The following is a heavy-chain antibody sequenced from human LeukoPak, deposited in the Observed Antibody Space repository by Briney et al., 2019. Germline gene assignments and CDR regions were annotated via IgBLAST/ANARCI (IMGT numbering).Heavy chain of an antibody. CDR1: GFTFSNYA. Sequence: QSGGSLRLSCAASGFTFSNYAMSWVRQAPGKGLEWVSAISGSGGSTYYADSVKGRFTISRDNSKNTLYLQMNSLRAEDTAVYYCAKDPVRLRLGELSYFDYWGQGTLVTVSS. D-gene: IGHD3-16*02. CDR2: ISGSGGST. CDR3: AKDPVRLRLGELSYFDY. V-gene: IGHV3-23*01. J-gene: IGHJ4*02.